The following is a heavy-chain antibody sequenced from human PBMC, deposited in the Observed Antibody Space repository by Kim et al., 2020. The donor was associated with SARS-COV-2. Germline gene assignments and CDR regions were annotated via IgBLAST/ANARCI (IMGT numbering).Heavy chain of an antibody. V-gene: IGHV4-39*01. J-gene: IGHJ5*02. D-gene: IGHD6-19*01. CDR2: IYYSGST. Sequence: SETLSLTCTVSGGSISSSSYYWGWIRQPPGKGLEWIGSIYYSGSTYYNPSLKSRVTISVDTSKNQFSLKLSSVTAADTAVYYCAKFTGYSSGWYYNWFDPWGQGTLVTVSS. CDR1: GGSISSSSYY. CDR3: AKFTGYSSGWYYNWFDP.